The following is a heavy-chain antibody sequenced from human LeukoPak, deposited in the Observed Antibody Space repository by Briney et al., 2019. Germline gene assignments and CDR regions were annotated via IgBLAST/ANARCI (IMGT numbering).Heavy chain of an antibody. J-gene: IGHJ4*02. CDR1: GGTFSSYA. V-gene: IGHV1-69*05. Sequence: SSVKVSCKASGGTFSSYAISWVRQAPGQGLEWMGGIIPIFCTANYAQKFQGRVTITTDESTSTAHMELSTLRSEDTAVYYCARETPHYSGYEGHFDYWGQGTLVTVSS. D-gene: IGHD5-12*01. CDR3: ARETPHYSGYEGHFDY. CDR2: IIPIFCTA.